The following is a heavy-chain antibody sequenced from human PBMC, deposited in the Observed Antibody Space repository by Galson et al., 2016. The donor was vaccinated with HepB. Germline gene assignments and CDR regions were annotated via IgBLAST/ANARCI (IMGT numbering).Heavy chain of an antibody. CDR1: GFTFRSYW. CDR2: INSDGSSI. V-gene: IGHV3-74*03. CDR3: ARLTVTDGGVDY. D-gene: IGHD4-17*01. J-gene: IGHJ4*02. Sequence: SLRLSCAASGFTFRSYWMHWVRQAPGKGLVWVSGINSDGSSIKYADSVKGRFSISRDNAKNTLYLQMNGLRAEDTAVYYCARLTVTDGGVDYWGQGTLVTVSS.